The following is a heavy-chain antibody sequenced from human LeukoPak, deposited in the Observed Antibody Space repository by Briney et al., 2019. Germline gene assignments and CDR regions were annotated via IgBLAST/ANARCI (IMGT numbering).Heavy chain of an antibody. V-gene: IGHV4-59*01. Sequence: SEALSLTCTVSGGSISSYYWSWIRQPPGKGLEWIGYVYYSGSTNYNPSLKSRVTISVDTSKNQFSLKLSSVTAADTAVYYCASLSRWELQYFDYWGQGTLVTVSS. CDR1: GGSISSYY. J-gene: IGHJ4*02. D-gene: IGHD1-26*01. CDR2: VYYSGST. CDR3: ASLSRWELQYFDY.